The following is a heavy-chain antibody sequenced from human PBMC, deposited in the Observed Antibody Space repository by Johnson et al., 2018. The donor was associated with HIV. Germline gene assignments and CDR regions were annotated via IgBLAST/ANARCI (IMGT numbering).Heavy chain of an antibody. Sequence: VQLVESGGGLVQPGGSLRLSCAASGFTFSSYWMSWVRQAPGKGLEWVANIKQDGSEKYYVDSVKGRFTISRDNAKNSLYLQMNSLRAEDTAGYYCARAPPPPWQWMPPGAFDIWGQGTMVTVSS. CDR3: ARAPPPPWQWMPPGAFDI. CDR1: GFTFSSYW. CDR2: IKQDGSEK. V-gene: IGHV3-7*01. J-gene: IGHJ3*02. D-gene: IGHD6-19*01.